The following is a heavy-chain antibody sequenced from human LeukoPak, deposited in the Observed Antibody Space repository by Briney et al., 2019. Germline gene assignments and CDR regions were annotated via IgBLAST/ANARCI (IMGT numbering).Heavy chain of an antibody. D-gene: IGHD5-18*01. Sequence: SETLSLTCTVSGSSITSHYWSWIRQSPAKGLEFIGYIQDSGSTNYNPSLKSRVAMSLDTSDTSEIQFSLKLRSVTAADAAVYYCAGGRGYGYGIDYWGQGTLVTVSS. CDR3: AGGRGYGYGIDY. J-gene: IGHJ4*02. CDR1: GSSITSHY. V-gene: IGHV4-59*11. CDR2: IQDSGST.